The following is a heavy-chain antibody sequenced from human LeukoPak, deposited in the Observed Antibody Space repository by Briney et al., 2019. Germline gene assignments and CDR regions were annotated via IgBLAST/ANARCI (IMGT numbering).Heavy chain of an antibody. V-gene: IGHV3-7*01. J-gene: IGHJ4*02. CDR1: GFIFSNYW. CDR3: ARIGYSSSCFDY. D-gene: IGHD6-13*01. Sequence: GGSLRLSCAASGFIFSNYWMSWVRQAPGKGLEGVANIKQDGSEEYYVDSVKGRFTISRDNAQNSVYLQMNSVRAEDTAVYYCARIGYSSSCFDYWGQGTLVTVSS. CDR2: IKQDGSEE.